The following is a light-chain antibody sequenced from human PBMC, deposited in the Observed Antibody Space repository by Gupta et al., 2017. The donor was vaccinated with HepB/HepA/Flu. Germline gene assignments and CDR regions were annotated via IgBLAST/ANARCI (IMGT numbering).Light chain of an antibody. CDR2: SNN. J-gene: IGLJ3*02. CDR3: DEWEDRRNGRDWV. CDR1: STNIGSNT. Sequence: QSVLTQPPSASVTPGQRVTIPCSGSSTNIGSNTVNCYQQPPGTAPKHLLYSNNQRPSGVAGRFCGSTSDTSASLAISGLRSEDEAEYYCDEWEDRRNGRDWVFGGGNKMTGL. V-gene: IGLV1-44*01.